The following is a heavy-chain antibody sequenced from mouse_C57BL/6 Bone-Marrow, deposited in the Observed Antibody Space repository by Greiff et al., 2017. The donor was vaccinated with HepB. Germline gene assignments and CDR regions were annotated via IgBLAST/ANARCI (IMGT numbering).Heavy chain of an antibody. CDR2: IHPNSGST. CDR1: GYTFTSYW. D-gene: IGHD1-1*01. Sequence: QVQLQQPGAELVKPGASVKLSCKASGYTFTSYWMHWVKQSPGQGLEWIGMIHPNSGSTNYNEKFKSKATLTVDKSSSTAYMQLSSLTSEDSAVYDCARSRAYDDGSSYLYWGQGTTLTVSS. J-gene: IGHJ2*01. V-gene: IGHV1-64*01. CDR3: ARSRAYDDGSSYLY.